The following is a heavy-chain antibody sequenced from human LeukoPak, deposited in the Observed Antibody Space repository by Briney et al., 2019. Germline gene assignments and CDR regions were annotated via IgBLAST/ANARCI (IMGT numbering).Heavy chain of an antibody. D-gene: IGHD3/OR15-3a*01. J-gene: IGHJ6*03. V-gene: IGHV3-21*01. CDR1: GFTFSSYS. Sequence: GGSLRLSCAASGFTFSSYSTNWVRQAPGKGLEWVPSISSSSSYIYYADSVKGRFTISRDNAKNSLYLQMNSLRAEDTAVYYCARSGLDYYYYMDVWGKGTTVTVSS. CDR3: ARSGLDYYYYMDV. CDR2: ISSSSSYI.